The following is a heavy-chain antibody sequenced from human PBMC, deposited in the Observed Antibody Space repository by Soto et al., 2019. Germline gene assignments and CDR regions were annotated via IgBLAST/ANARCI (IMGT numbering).Heavy chain of an antibody. V-gene: IGHV3-30*18. CDR1: GFSCSSYA. Sequence: QVQLVESGGGVVQPGGSLRVSCAASGFSCSSYAMHWVRQAPGKGLERVAGISYDASNKYYADSVKGRFTVSRDNSKNTLYLQMNSLRVEDTAVYHCAKDLWPERGSGSPLDYWGQGTLVTVSS. CDR3: AKDLWPERGSGSPLDY. CDR2: ISYDASNK. D-gene: IGHD6-19*01. J-gene: IGHJ4*02.